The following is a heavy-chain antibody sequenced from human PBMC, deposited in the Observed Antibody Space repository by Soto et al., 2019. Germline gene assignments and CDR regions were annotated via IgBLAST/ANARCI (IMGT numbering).Heavy chain of an antibody. V-gene: IGHV3-11*01. J-gene: IGHJ4*02. CDR2: ISHNSDSF. CDR1: GFSFGDYY. Sequence: QVQLVESGGGLVKPGESLRVSCTASGFSFGDYYMSWIRQAPGKGLEWISYISHNSDSFYYADSVKGRFTISRDNSKHSLFLQMDNLRAEDTAVYYCAREDLCTTGACLLLRRKTNYFDYWGPGTQVTVSS. D-gene: IGHD2-8*01. CDR3: AREDLCTTGACLLLRRKTNYFDY.